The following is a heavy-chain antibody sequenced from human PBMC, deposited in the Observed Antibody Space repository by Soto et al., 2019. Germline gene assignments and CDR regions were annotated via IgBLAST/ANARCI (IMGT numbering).Heavy chain of an antibody. CDR1: GFTFSSYG. J-gene: IGHJ6*02. D-gene: IGHD2-21*02. CDR3: AREEYCGGDCYPNNYYYGMDV. V-gene: IGHV3-33*01. CDR2: IWYDGSNK. Sequence: GGSLRLSCAASGFTFSSYGMHWVRQAPGKRLEWVAVIWYDGSNKYYADSVKGRFTISRDNSKNTLYLQMNSLRAEDTAVYYCAREEYCGGDCYPNNYYYGMDVWGQGTTVTVSS.